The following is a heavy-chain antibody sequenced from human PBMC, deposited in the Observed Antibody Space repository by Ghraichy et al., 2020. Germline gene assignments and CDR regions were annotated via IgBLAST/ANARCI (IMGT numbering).Heavy chain of an antibody. V-gene: IGHV4-34*01. CDR2: INHSGST. CDR3: ARGGGYCSGTSCYDDY. Sequence: SETLSLTCAVYGGSFSGYYWSWIRQPPGKGLEWIGEINHSGSTNYNPSLKSRVTISVDTSKNQFSLKLSSVTAADTAVYFCARGGGYCSGTSCYDDYWGQGTLVTVSS. D-gene: IGHD2-2*01. J-gene: IGHJ4*02. CDR1: GGSFSGYY.